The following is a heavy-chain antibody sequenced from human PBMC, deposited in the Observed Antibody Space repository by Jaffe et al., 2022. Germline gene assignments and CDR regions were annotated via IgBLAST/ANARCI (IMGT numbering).Heavy chain of an antibody. J-gene: IGHJ6*03. CDR1: GGTFSSYT. V-gene: IGHV1-69*08. Sequence: QVQLVQSGAEVKKPGSSVKVSCKASGGTFSSYTISWVRQAPGQGLEWMGRIIPILGIANYAQKFQGRVTITADKSTSTAYMELSSLRSEDTAVYYCARDTERYYYMDVWGKGTTVTVSS. CDR3: ARDTERYYYMDV. CDR2: IIPILGIA.